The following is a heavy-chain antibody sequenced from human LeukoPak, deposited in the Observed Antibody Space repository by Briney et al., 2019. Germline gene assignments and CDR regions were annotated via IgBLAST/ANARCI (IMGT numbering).Heavy chain of an antibody. J-gene: IGHJ4*02. Sequence: ASVKVSCKASGYTFTDYFIHWARQAPGQGPEWMGWIKPKSGGTNYAQKFQARVTMTKDTSIGTVYMDLSRLTSDDTAVYYCARGSSDYYLTKDYWGQGTLVTVSS. CDR3: ARGSSDYYLTKDY. D-gene: IGHD3-22*01. CDR1: GYTFTDYF. CDR2: IKPKSGGT. V-gene: IGHV1-2*02.